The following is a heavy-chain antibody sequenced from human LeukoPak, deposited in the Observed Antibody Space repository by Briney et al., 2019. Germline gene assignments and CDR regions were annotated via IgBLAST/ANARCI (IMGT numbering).Heavy chain of an antibody. D-gene: IGHD3-10*01. CDR1: GFIFSSYG. CDR3: AKTRGSGPFDY. V-gene: IGHV3-23*01. Sequence: GGSLRLSCAASGFIFSSYGMSWVRQAPGKGLEWVSAISGSGGSTYYADSVKGRFTISRDNSKNTLYLQMNNLRAEDMAVYYCAKTRGSGPFDYWGQGTLVTVSS. J-gene: IGHJ4*02. CDR2: ISGSGGST.